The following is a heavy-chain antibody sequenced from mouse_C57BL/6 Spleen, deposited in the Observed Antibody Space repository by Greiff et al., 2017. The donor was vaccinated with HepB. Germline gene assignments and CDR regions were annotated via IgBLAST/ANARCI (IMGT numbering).Heavy chain of an antibody. CDR1: GYTFTDYE. CDR2: IDPETGGT. D-gene: IGHD2-4*01. V-gene: IGHV1-15*01. CDR3: TRVERAYDYDGPWFAY. J-gene: IGHJ3*01. Sequence: QVQLKESGAELVRPGASVTLSCKASGYTFTDYEMHWVKQTPVHGLEWIGAIDPETGGTAYNQKFKGKAILTADKSSSTAYMELRSLTSEDSAVYYCTRVERAYDYDGPWFAYWGQGTLVTVSA.